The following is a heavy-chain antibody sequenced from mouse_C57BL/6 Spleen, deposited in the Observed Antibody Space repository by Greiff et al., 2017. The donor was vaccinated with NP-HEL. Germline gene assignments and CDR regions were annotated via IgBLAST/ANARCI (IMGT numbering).Heavy chain of an antibody. V-gene: IGHV14-1*01. D-gene: IGHD3-2*02. Sequence: VQLQQSGAKLVRPGASVKLSCTASGFTIKDYKLHWLGKRPKQGLEWIGRVVPEDGATEYAPKFRGKATMTADTSSNPAYLQLSSLTPEDTAVYYCTPGSSGPYYFDYWGQGTTLTVSS. CDR2: VVPEDGAT. CDR1: GFTIKDYK. J-gene: IGHJ2*01. CDR3: TPGSSGPYYFDY.